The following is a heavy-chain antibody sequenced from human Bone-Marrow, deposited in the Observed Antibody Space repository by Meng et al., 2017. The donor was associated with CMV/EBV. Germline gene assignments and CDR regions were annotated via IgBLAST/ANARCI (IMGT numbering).Heavy chain of an antibody. CDR1: GYTFTSYG. J-gene: IGHJ5*02. V-gene: IGHV1-18*01. CDR2: ISDYNGNT. Sequence: APVKVSCKASGYTFTSYGISWVRQAPGQGLEWMGWISDYNGNTNDAQKLQGRVTMTTDTSTSTAYMELRRLRSDDTAVYYCARAYCSSTSCYGSGWFDPWSQGTLVTVSS. D-gene: IGHD2-2*01. CDR3: ARAYCSSTSCYGSGWFDP.